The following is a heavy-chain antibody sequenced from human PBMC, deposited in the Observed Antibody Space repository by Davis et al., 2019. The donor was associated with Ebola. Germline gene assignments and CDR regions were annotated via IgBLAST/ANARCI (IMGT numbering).Heavy chain of an antibody. CDR1: GFTFDDYA. V-gene: IGHV3-9*01. Sequence: GGSLRLSCAASGFTFDDYAMHWVRQAPGKGLEWVSGISWNSNAIGYADSVKGRFTISRDNANNSLYLQMNSLRAEDTALYYCVKDRNGTPLGMDVWGQGTTVTVSS. D-gene: IGHD2-8*01. CDR2: ISWNSNAI. J-gene: IGHJ6*02. CDR3: VKDRNGTPLGMDV.